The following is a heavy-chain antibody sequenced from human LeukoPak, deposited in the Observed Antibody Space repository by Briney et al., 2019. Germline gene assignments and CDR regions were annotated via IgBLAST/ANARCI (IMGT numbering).Heavy chain of an antibody. CDR1: GYTFSGYY. J-gene: IGHJ4*02. Sequence: GASVKVSCRASGYTFSGYYMHWVRQAPGQGLEGMGWINPNSGGTNYAQKFQGRVTMTRDTSISTAYMELSSLRSDETAVYYCARGLARTSMVTRGGVRFDYWGQGTLVTVSS. CDR3: ARGLARTSMVTRGGVRFDY. V-gene: IGHV1-2*02. CDR2: INPNSGGT. D-gene: IGHD5-18*01.